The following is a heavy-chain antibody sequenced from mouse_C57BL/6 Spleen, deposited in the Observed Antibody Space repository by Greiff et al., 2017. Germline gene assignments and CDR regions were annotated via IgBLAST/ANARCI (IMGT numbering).Heavy chain of an antibody. J-gene: IGHJ2*01. CDR1: GFSLTSYG. Sequence: VQLVESGPGLVQPSQSLSITCTVSGFSLTSYGVHWVRQSPGKGLEWLGVIWSGGSTDYNAAVISRLSISKDISKSKVFFKMNSLQADDTAIYYCARGGYYSNPYYFGYWGQGTTLTVSS. V-gene: IGHV2-2*01. CDR3: ARGGYYSNPYYFGY. D-gene: IGHD2-5*01. CDR2: IWSGGST.